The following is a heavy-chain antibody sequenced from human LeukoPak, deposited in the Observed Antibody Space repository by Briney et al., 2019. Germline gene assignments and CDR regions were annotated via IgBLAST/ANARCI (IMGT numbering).Heavy chain of an antibody. CDR1: GGSISSYY. J-gene: IGHJ4*02. D-gene: IGHD6-6*01. V-gene: IGHV4-59*01. CDR2: IYYSGST. CDR3: ARAWMARPGRLFFDY. Sequence: PSETLSLTCTVSGGSISSYYWSWIRQPPGKGLEGIGYIYYSGSTNYNPSLKSRVTISVDTSKNQFSLKLSSVTAADTAVYYCARAWMARPGRLFFDYWGQGTLVTVSS.